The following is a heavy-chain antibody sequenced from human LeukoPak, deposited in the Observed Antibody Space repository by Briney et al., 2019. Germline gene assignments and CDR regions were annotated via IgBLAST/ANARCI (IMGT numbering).Heavy chain of an antibody. CDR3: ARADYSSTWSHDYYYMDV. V-gene: IGHV4-38-2*02. CDR2: IYHSGST. Sequence: KTSETLSLTCTVSGYPISSGYFWGWIRQPPGKGLEWIGSIYHSGSTYYNPSLKSRVSISVDTSKNQFSLKLSSVTAADTAVYYCARADYSSTWSHDYYYMDVWGKGTTVTVSS. J-gene: IGHJ6*03. CDR1: GYPISSGYF. D-gene: IGHD6-13*01.